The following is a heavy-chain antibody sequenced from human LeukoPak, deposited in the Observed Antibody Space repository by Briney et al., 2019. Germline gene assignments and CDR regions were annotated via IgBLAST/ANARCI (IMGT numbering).Heavy chain of an antibody. CDR2: IYYSGST. V-gene: IGHV4-59*08. Sequence: SETLSLTCTGSGVSISSYYWSWIRQPPGKGLEWIGYIYYSGSTNYNPSLKSRVTISVDTSKNQFSLKLSSVTAADTAVYYCARHERDYDYVWGSPTNWFDPWGQGTLVTVSS. J-gene: IGHJ5*02. D-gene: IGHD3-16*01. CDR1: GVSISSYY. CDR3: ARHERDYDYVWGSPTNWFDP.